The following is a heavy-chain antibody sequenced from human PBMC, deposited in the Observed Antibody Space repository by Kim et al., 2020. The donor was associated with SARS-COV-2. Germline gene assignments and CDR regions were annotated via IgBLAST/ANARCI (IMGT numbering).Heavy chain of an antibody. J-gene: IGHJ4*02. D-gene: IGHD6-13*01. Sequence: WGSLRLSCAASGFTFSSYAMHWVRQAPGKGLEWVAVISYDGSNKYYADSVKGRFTISRDNSKNTLYLQMNSLRAEDTAVYYCARGMGVGSSWLFDYWGQGTLVTVSS. CDR3: ARGMGVGSSWLFDY. CDR2: ISYDGSNK. CDR1: GFTFSSYA. V-gene: IGHV3-30*04.